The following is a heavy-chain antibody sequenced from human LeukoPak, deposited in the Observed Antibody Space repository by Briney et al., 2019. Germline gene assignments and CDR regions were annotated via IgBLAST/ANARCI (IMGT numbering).Heavy chain of an antibody. CDR1: GYTFTSYA. CDR2: INAGNGNT. Sequence: ASVKVSCKASGYTFTSYAMHWVRQAPGQRLEWMGWINAGNGNTKYSQKFQGRVTITRDTSASTAYMELRSLRSDDTAVYYCARDHVVTPEYNWFDPWGQGTLVTVSS. J-gene: IGHJ5*02. D-gene: IGHD4-23*01. CDR3: ARDHVVTPEYNWFDP. V-gene: IGHV1-3*01.